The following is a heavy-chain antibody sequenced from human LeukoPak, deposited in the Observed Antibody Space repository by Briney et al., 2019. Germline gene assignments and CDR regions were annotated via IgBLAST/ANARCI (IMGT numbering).Heavy chain of an antibody. J-gene: IGHJ3*02. CDR1: GGTFSSYA. V-gene: IGHV1-69*05. CDR3: ARDIKAVAGLVVPVDAFDI. Sequence: SVKVSCKASGGTFSSYAISWVRQAPGQGLEWMGRIIPIFGTANYAQKFQGRVKITTDESTSTAYMELSSLRSEDTAVYYCARDIKAVAGLVVPVDAFDIWGQGTMVTVSS. D-gene: IGHD6-19*01. CDR2: IIPIFGTA.